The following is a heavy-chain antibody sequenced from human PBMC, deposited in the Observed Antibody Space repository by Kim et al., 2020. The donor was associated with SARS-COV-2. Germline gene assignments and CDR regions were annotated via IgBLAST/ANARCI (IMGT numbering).Heavy chain of an antibody. D-gene: IGHD3-10*01. V-gene: IGHV4-59*08. J-gene: IGHJ6*02. Sequence: RKSRVTISVDTSKTQFSLKLSSVTAADTAVYYCARLNGWFGYNYYYGMDVWGQGTTVTVSS. CDR3: ARLNGWFGYNYYYGMDV.